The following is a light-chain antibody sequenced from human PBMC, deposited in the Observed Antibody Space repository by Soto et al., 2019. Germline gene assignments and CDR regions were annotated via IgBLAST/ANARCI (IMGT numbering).Light chain of an antibody. J-gene: IGKJ1*01. CDR2: QVS. Sequence: VVMTQSPLSLSVTLGQPASISCRSSQGLVYSDGNTFLNWFHQRPGQSPRRLIYQVSNRDSGVPARFSGSGSGTDYTLTISGVEAEDVGIYYCVQGTRWPWTFGQGTKVEIK. CDR3: VQGTRWPWT. V-gene: IGKV2-30*01. CDR1: QGLVYSDGNTF.